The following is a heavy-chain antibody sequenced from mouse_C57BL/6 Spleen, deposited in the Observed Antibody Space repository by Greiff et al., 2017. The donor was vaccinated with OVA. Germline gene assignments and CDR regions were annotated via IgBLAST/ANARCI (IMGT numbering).Heavy chain of an antibody. D-gene: IGHD1-1*01. J-gene: IGHJ4*01. V-gene: IGHV1-59*01. CDR1: GYTFTSYW. CDR2: IDPSDSYT. CDR3: ASYGSSSYAMDY. Sequence: QVQLKQPGAELVRPGTSVKLSCKASGYTFTSYWMHWVKQRPGQGLEWIGVIDPSDSYTNYNQKFKGKATLTVDTSSSTAYMQLSSLTSEDSAVYYCASYGSSSYAMDYWGQGTSVTVSS.